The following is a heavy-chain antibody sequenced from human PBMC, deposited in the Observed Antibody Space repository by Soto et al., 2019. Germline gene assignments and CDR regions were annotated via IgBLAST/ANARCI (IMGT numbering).Heavy chain of an antibody. V-gene: IGHV1-69*13. Sequence: SVKVSCKASGGTFSSYGVSWARQAPGQGLEWMGRIIPVFGIEHYAQKSQGRVTVTADESTSTAYMELSGLTSEDTAVYYCARGLSYYDSSGYSDAFDIWGQGKLVTVSS. J-gene: IGHJ3*02. CDR1: GGTFSSYG. D-gene: IGHD3-22*01. CDR2: IIPVFGIE. CDR3: ARGLSYYDSSGYSDAFDI.